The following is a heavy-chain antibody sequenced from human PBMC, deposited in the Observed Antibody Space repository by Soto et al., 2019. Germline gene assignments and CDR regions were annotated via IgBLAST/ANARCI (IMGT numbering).Heavy chain of an antibody. CDR2: IWYDGRNK. CDR1: GFTFSSYG. CDR3: ARDLAYDSSGYGDY. D-gene: IGHD3-22*01. Sequence: QVQLVESGGGVVQPGRSLRLSCAASGFTFSSYGMHWVRQAPGKGLEWVAVIWYDGRNKYYADSVKGRFTISRDNSKNTLYLKMNRLRAEDTAVYYCARDLAYDSSGYGDYWGQGTLVTVSS. J-gene: IGHJ4*02. V-gene: IGHV3-33*01.